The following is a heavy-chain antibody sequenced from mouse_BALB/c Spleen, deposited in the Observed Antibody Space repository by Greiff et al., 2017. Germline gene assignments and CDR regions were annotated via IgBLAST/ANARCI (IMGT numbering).Heavy chain of an antibody. CDR3: ASTTVRYFDV. CDR1: GFNIKDTY. J-gene: IGHJ1*01. Sequence: VQLKESGAELVKPGASVKLSCTASGFNIKDTYMHWVKQRPEQGLEWIGRIDPANGNTKYDPKFQGKATITADTSSNTAYLQLSSLTSEDTAVYYCASTTVRYFDVWGAGTTVTVSS. V-gene: IGHV14-3*02. CDR2: IDPANGNT. D-gene: IGHD1-1*01.